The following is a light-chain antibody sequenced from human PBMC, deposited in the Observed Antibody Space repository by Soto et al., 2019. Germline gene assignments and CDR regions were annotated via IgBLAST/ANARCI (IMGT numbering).Light chain of an antibody. V-gene: IGKV3-11*01. CDR3: QQRGNWPLT. Sequence: EIVLTQSPATLSLSPGERATLSCRASQSVGSYFAWYQQKPGQAPRLLIYDASNRATGIPARFSGSGSGTDFTLTISSLEPEDFAVYYCQQRGNWPLTFGQGTKVEI. CDR2: DAS. CDR1: QSVGSY. J-gene: IGKJ1*01.